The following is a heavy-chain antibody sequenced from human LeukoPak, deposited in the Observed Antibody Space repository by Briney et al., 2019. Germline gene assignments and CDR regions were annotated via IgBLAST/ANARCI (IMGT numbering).Heavy chain of an antibody. CDR3: ARDWGAYYHFFDY. J-gene: IGHJ4*02. D-gene: IGHD3-22*01. CDR1: GFSMSVYW. Sequence: GGSLRLSCEASGFSMSVYWMSWVRQAPGKGGEGVGNIKQEGSERNYVDSVKGRFTISRDNAKKSLYLQMNSLRAEDTAVYYCARDWGAYYHFFDYWGQGTLVTVSS. CDR2: IKQEGSER. V-gene: IGHV3-7*01.